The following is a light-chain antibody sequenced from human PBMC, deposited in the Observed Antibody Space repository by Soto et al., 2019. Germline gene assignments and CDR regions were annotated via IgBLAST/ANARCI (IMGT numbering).Light chain of an antibody. Sequence: QSALTQPASVSGSPGQSITISCTGTSSDVGGYNYVSWYQQHPGKAPKLMIYDVINRPSGVPNRFSGSQSGNTASLTISGLQAEDEADYYCISYTSSSTLLVFGGGTKVTVL. CDR3: ISYTSSSTLLV. CDR1: SSDVGGYNY. CDR2: DVI. V-gene: IGLV2-14*01. J-gene: IGLJ2*01.